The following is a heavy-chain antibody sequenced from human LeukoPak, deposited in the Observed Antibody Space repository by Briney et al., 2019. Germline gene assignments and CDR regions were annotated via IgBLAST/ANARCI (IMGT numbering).Heavy chain of an antibody. CDR1: GGSISSYY. Sequence: PSETLSLTCTVSGGSISSYYWSWIRQPPGKGLEWIGYIYYSGSTNYNPSLKSRVTISVDTSKSQFSLKLSSVTAADTAVYYCARGAVSGYYTGVGWFDPWGQGTLVTVSS. CDR3: ARGAVSGYYTGVGWFDP. J-gene: IGHJ5*02. V-gene: IGHV4-59*01. D-gene: IGHD3-3*01. CDR2: IYYSGST.